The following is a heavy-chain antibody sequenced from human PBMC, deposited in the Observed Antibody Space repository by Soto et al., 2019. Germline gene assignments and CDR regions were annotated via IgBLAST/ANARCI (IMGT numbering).Heavy chain of an antibody. CDR1: GGSISSGDYY. V-gene: IGHV4-30-4*01. J-gene: IGHJ6*03. CDR3: ARDVSEYYYYYMDV. D-gene: IGHD2-8*01. Sequence: PSETLSLTCTVSGGSISSGDYYWSWIRQPPGKGLEWIGYIYYSGSTYYNPSLKSRVTISVDTSKNQFSLKLSSVTAADTAVYYCARDVSEYYYYYMDVWGKGTTVTVSS. CDR2: IYYSGST.